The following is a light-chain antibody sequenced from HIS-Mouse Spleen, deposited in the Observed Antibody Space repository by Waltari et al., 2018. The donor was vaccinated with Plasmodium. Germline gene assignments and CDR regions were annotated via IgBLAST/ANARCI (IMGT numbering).Light chain of an antibody. CDR1: RRDVGSYNL. CDR3: CSYAGSSTWV. Sequence: QSALTQPASVSGSPGQSITISCTATRRDVGSYNLFSWYQQPPGKAPKLMIYEGSKRPSGVSNRFSGSKSGNTASLTISGLQAEDEADYYCCSYAGSSTWVFGGGTKLTVL. J-gene: IGLJ3*02. V-gene: IGLV2-23*01. CDR2: EGS.